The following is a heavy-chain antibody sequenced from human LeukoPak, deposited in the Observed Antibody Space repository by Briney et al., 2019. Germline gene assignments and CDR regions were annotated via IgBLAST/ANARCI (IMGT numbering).Heavy chain of an antibody. J-gene: IGHJ4*02. CDR1: GFTFSSYG. CDR3: ARGYSSSRRVDY. CDR2: ISGSGGST. V-gene: IGHV3-23*01. D-gene: IGHD6-13*01. Sequence: GGSLRLSCAASGFTFSSYGMSWVRQAPGKGLEWVSAISGSGGSTYYADSVKGRFTISRDNSKNTLYLQMNSLRAEDTAVYYCARGYSSSRRVDYWGQGTLVTVSS.